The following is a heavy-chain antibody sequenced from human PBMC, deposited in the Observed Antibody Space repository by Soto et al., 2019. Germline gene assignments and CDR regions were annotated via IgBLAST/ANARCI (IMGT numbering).Heavy chain of an antibody. Sequence: PGGSLRLSCAASGFTFSSYSMNWVRQAPGKGLEWVSAISGSGGSTYYADSVKGRFTISRDNSKNTLYLQMNSLRAEDTAVYYCAKDRDPGTYSSSWARPNWFDPWGQGTLVTVSS. CDR1: GFTFSSYS. V-gene: IGHV3-23*01. J-gene: IGHJ5*02. CDR2: ISGSGGST. D-gene: IGHD6-13*01. CDR3: AKDRDPGTYSSSWARPNWFDP.